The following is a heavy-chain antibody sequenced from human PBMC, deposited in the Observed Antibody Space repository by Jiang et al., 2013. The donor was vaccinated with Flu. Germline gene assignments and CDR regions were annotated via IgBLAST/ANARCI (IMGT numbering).Heavy chain of an antibody. J-gene: IGHJ4*02. CDR2: ISGGGDGGST. CDR3: ASQVGLRFSPFDY. V-gene: IGHV3-23*01. D-gene: IGHD1-26*01. CDR1: GFTFSNFD. Sequence: QLLESGGGLVQPGGSLRLSCAASGFTFSNFDMSWVRRAPGKGLEWVSGISGGGDGGSTYYADSVKGRFTISRDNSKNTLFLQMNSLRAEDTAIYYCASQVGLRFSPFDYWGQGTLVTVSS.